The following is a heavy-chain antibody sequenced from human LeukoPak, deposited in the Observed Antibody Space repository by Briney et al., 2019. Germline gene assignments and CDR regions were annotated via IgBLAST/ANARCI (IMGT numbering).Heavy chain of an antibody. CDR3: ARVSYDFWSGYSGAGSYGMDV. CDR2: ISSSSSTI. Sequence: GGSLRLSCAASGFTFSSYAMSWVRQAPGKGLEWVSYISSSSSTIYYADSVKGRFTISRDNAKNSLYLQMNSLRDEDTVVYYCARVSYDFWSGYSGAGSYGMDVWGQGTTVTVSS. CDR1: GFTFSSYA. J-gene: IGHJ6*02. D-gene: IGHD3-3*01. V-gene: IGHV3-48*02.